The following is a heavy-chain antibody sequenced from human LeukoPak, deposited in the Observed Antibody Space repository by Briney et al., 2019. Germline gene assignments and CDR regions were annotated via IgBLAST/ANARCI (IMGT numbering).Heavy chain of an antibody. Sequence: SETLSLTCTVSGGSVSSGSYYWSWIRQPPGKGLEWIGCVYYSGSTNYNPSLKSRVTISVDTSKNQFSLKLSSVTAADTAVYYCAREYYGSSAYSSRAFDIWGQGTMVTVSS. CDR2: VYYSGST. CDR1: GGSVSSGSYY. V-gene: IGHV4-61*01. J-gene: IGHJ3*02. CDR3: AREYYGSSAYSSRAFDI. D-gene: IGHD3-22*01.